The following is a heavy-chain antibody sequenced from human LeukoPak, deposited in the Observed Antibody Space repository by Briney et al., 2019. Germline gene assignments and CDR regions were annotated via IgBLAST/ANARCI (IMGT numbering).Heavy chain of an antibody. CDR1: GFTFSRYA. Sequence: GGSLRLSCAASGFTFSRYAMHWVRQAPGKGLEWVAVISYDGSNKYYADSVKGRFTISRDNSKNTLYLQMNSLRAEDTAVYYCARDSSSWFFDYWGQGTLVTVSS. D-gene: IGHD6-13*01. CDR2: ISYDGSNK. CDR3: ARDSSSWFFDY. V-gene: IGHV3-30-3*01. J-gene: IGHJ4*02.